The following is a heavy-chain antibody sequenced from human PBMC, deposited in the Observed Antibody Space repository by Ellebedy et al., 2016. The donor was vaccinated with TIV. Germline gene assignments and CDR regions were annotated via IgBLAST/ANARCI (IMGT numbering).Heavy chain of an antibody. CDR1: GDSISDYF. J-gene: IGHJ6*03. D-gene: IGHD2-8*02. Sequence: GSLRLXXTVSGDSISDYFWSWISQSAGKRLEWIGRLYPSGSTNYNPSLRSRVSMSVDRSKNLFSLQLKSVTAADTAEYFCTKDVPPSTGSYYYYMDVWGKGVTVTVSS. V-gene: IGHV4-4*07. CDR2: LYPSGST. CDR3: TKDVPPSTGSYYYYMDV.